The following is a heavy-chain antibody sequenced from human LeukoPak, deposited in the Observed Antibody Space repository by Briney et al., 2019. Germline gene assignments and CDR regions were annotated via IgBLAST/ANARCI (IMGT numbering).Heavy chain of an antibody. CDR1: GFTFSSYG. D-gene: IGHD3-10*01. Sequence: GGSLRLSCAASGFTFSSYGMSWVRQAPGKGLEWVSAISGSGGSTYYADSVKGRFTISRDNSKNTLYLQMNSLRAEDTAVYYCAKAQYGSGSYYNGEIDYWGQGTLVTVSS. CDR3: AKAQYGSGSYYNGEIDY. J-gene: IGHJ4*02. CDR2: ISGSGGST. V-gene: IGHV3-23*01.